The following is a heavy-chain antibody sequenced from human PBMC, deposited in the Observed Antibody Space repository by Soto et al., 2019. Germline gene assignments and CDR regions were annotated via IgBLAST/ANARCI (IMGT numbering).Heavy chain of an antibody. CDR1: GFTFSSYS. Sequence: EVQLVESGGGLVQPGGSLRLSCAASGFTFSSYSMTWVRQAPGKGLEWVSYISSSSSTIYYADSVKGRFTISRENAKKSLYLQMNSLRAEDTAVYYCARHPERIAEIGWFDTWGQGTLFTVSS. CDR3: ARHPERIAEIGWFDT. V-gene: IGHV3-48*01. CDR2: ISSSSSTI. D-gene: IGHD6-13*01. J-gene: IGHJ5*02.